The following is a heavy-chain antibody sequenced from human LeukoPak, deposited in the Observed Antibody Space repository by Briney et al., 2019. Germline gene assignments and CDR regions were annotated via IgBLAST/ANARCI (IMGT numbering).Heavy chain of an antibody. CDR1: GFTFSSYA. CDR3: AKGGYYDSSGYSY. V-gene: IGHV3-23*01. D-gene: IGHD3-22*01. CDR2: ISGSGGST. J-gene: IGHJ4*02. Sequence: GGSLGLSCAASGFTFSSYAMSWVRQAPGKGLEWVSAISGSGGSTYYADSVKGRFTISGDNSKNTLYLQMNSLRAEDTAVYYCAKGGYYDSSGYSYWGQGTLVTVSS.